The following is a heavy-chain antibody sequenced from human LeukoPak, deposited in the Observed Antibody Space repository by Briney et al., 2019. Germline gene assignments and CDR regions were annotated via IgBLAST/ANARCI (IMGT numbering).Heavy chain of an antibody. D-gene: IGHD2/OR15-2a*01. Sequence: GGSLRLSCTASGFTFSSHVMSWVRRAPGKGLEWVSLISDSGPNTYYADSVKGRFTISRDNSKNTLYLQMNSLRSEDTAVYYCARVSSRAFDIWGQGTMVTVSS. V-gene: IGHV3-23*01. CDR1: GFTFSSHV. J-gene: IGHJ3*02. CDR2: ISDSGPNT. CDR3: ARVSSRAFDI.